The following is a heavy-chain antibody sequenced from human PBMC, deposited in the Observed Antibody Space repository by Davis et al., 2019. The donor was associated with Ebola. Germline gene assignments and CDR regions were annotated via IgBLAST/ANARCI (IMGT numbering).Heavy chain of an antibody. CDR1: GGSVSSGSYY. V-gene: IGHV4-61*01. J-gene: IGHJ6*02. CDR2: IYYSGST. D-gene: IGHD4/OR15-4a*01. Sequence: PGGSLRLSCTVSGGSVSSGSYYWSWIRQPPGKGLEWIGYIYYSGSTYYNPSLKSRVTISVDTSKNQFSLKLSSVTAADTAVYYCARDAKDYYYYGMDVWGQGTTVTVSS. CDR3: ARDAKDYYYYGMDV.